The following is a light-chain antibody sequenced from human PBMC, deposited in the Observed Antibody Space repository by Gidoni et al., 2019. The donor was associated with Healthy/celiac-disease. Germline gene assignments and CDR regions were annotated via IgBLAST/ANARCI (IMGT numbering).Light chain of an antibody. Sequence: EIVLTQSPGTLSLSPGESSTLSCRASQSVSSSYLAWYQQKPGQAPRLRIYGASSRATGIPDRFSGSGSGTDFTLTISILEPEDFAVYYCQQYGSSPPGSFGQETKLEIK. CDR3: QQYGSSPPGS. CDR2: GAS. J-gene: IGKJ2*03. V-gene: IGKV3-20*01. CDR1: QSVSSSY.